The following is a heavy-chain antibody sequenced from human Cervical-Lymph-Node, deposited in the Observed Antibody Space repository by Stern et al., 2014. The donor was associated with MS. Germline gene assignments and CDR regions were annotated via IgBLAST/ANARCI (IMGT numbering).Heavy chain of an antibody. CDR1: GYTFTSYG. CDR3: ARDRGAARPYYYYGMDV. Sequence: VQLVQSGAEVKKPGASVKVSCKASGYTFTSYGVSWVRQAPGQGLEWMGWINAYNGNTNYAQELQGRVTMTTDTSTSTAYMELRSLRSDDTAVYYCARDRGAARPYYYYGMDVWGQGTTVTVSS. V-gene: IGHV1-18*01. CDR2: INAYNGNT. D-gene: IGHD6-6*01. J-gene: IGHJ6*02.